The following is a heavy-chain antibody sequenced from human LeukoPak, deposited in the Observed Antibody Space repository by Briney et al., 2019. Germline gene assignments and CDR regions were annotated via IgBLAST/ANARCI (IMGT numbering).Heavy chain of an antibody. CDR1: GVSISSYW. D-gene: IGHD5-24*01. Sequence: PSETLSLTCDVSGVSISSYWWSWVRKPAGKGLEWIGRIYTTGRINYSPSFQSRVTMSIDMSKNHFSLTLRSVTAADTAVYYCARAGYTISAFHSDFWGQGAPVTVSS. CDR2: IYTTGRI. CDR3: ARAGYTISAFHSDF. V-gene: IGHV4-4*07. J-gene: IGHJ4*02.